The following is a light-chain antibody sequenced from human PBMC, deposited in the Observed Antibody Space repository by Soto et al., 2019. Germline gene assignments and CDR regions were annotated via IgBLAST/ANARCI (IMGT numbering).Light chain of an antibody. Sequence: QSVLKQPPSVSGAPGQRVTISCTGSSSNIGAGYDVHWYQQLPGTAPKLLIYGNSNRPSGVPDRFSGSKSGTSASLAITGVQAEDEADYYCQSYDSSLSGWVFGGGTKLPVL. CDR2: GNS. CDR3: QSYDSSLSGWV. CDR1: SSNIGAGYD. V-gene: IGLV1-40*01. J-gene: IGLJ3*02.